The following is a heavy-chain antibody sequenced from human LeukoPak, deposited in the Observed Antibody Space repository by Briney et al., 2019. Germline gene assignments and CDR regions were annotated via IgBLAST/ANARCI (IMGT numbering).Heavy chain of an antibody. Sequence: ASVKVSCKASGYTFTSYDINWVRQATGQGLEWMGWMNPNSGNTGYAQKFQGRVTMTRNASISTAYMELSSLRSEDTAAYYCARGRKSGRGATLSPNYYYMDVWGKGTTVTVSS. D-gene: IGHD1-26*01. J-gene: IGHJ6*03. CDR1: GYTFTSYD. CDR3: ARGRKSGRGATLSPNYYYMDV. CDR2: MNPNSGNT. V-gene: IGHV1-8*01.